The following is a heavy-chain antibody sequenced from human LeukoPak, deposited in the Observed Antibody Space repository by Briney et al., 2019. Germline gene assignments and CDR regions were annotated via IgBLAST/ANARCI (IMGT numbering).Heavy chain of an antibody. CDR2: IWYDGSNK. CDR1: GFTFSSYG. J-gene: IGHJ4*02. D-gene: IGHD6-13*01. CDR3: AKEVGIAAAGRSFFDS. Sequence: PGGSLRLSCAASGFTFSSYGMHWVRQAPGKGLEWVAVIWYDGSNKYYADSVRGRFTISRDNSKNTLYLQMNGLRVEDTAVYYCAKEVGIAAAGRSFFDSWGQGTLVTVSS. V-gene: IGHV3-30*02.